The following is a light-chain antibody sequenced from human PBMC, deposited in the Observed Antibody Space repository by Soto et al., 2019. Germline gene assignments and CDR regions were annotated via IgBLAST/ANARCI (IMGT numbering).Light chain of an antibody. CDR1: QTVGVR. J-gene: IGKJ1*01. V-gene: IGKV3-11*01. Sequence: EIVLTQSPATLSSSPGERATLSCRASQTVGVRLAWYQHKPGQAPRLIIYEASNRAAAIPARFSGSGSGTDFTLTITSLEPEEFAFYYCHQRRRWHRTFGQGTKVEIK. CDR3: HQRRRWHRT. CDR2: EAS.